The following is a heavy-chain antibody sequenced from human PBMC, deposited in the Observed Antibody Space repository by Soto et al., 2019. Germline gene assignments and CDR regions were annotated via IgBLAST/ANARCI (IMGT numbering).Heavy chain of an antibody. D-gene: IGHD5-18*01. CDR1: GFTFSSYD. Sequence: EVQLVESGGGLVQPGGSLRLSCAASGFTFSSYDMHWVRQATGKGLEWVSAIGTAGDTYYPGSVKGRFTISRENAKNSLYLQMNSLRAEDTAVYYCARVDTAMGLDFWCQGTLVTVSS. CDR3: ARVDTAMGLDF. J-gene: IGHJ4*02. V-gene: IGHV3-13*01. CDR2: IGTAGDT.